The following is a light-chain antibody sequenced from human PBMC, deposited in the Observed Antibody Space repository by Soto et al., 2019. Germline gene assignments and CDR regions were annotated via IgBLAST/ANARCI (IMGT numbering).Light chain of an antibody. CDR3: CSYARTDKV. CDR1: SSDVGGYNY. V-gene: IGLV2-11*01. CDR2: DVT. Sequence: QSALTQPRSVSGSPGQSVTISCTGTSSDVGGYNYVSWYQQHPGKAPKLMIYDVTKRPSGVPDRFSGSKSGNTASLTISGLQAEDEADYYCCSYARTDKVFGTGTKLTVL. J-gene: IGLJ1*01.